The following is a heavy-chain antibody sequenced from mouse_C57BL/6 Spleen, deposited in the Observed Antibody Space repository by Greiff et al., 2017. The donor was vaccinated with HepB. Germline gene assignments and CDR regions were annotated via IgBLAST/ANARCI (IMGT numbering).Heavy chain of an antibody. D-gene: IGHD2-2*01. J-gene: IGHJ2*01. CDR3: ARDTGSTMVTTYYFDY. V-gene: IGHV5-4*01. Sequence: DVKLVESGGGLVKPGGSLKLSCAASGFTFSSYAMSWVRQTPEKRLEWVATISDGGSYTYYPDNVKGRFTISRDNAKNNLYLQMSHLKSEDTAMYYCARDTGSTMVTTYYFDYWGQGTTLTVSS. CDR2: ISDGGSYT. CDR1: GFTFSSYA.